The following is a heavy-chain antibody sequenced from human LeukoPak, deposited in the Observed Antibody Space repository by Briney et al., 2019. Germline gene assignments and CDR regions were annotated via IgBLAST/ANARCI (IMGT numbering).Heavy chain of an antibody. J-gene: IGHJ4*02. V-gene: IGHV3-23*01. CDR3: AKDFEDGPGGITMVRGVIFYPYDY. CDR1: GFTFSSYW. CDR2: INGGGGST. Sequence: QAGGSLRLSCAASGFTFSSYWMNWVRQAPGKGLEWVSAINGGGGSTYYADSVKGRFTISRDNSKNTLYLQMNSLRAEDTAVYYCAKDFEDGPGGITMVRGVIFYPYDYWGQGTLVTVSS. D-gene: IGHD3-10*01.